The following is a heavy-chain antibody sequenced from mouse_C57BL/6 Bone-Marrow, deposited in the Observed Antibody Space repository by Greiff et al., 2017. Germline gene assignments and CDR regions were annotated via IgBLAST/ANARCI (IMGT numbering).Heavy chain of an antibody. D-gene: IGHD1-1*01. CDR1: GFSLTSYG. CDR2: IWSGGST. CDR3: AKGELLRSAWFAY. Sequence: VQGVESGPGLVQPSQSLSITCTVSGFSLTSYGVHWVRQPPGKGLEWLGVIWSGGSTDYNAAFISRLSISKDNSKSQVIFKMNSLQADDTAIYYCAKGELLRSAWFAYWGQGTLVTVSA. V-gene: IGHV2-4*01. J-gene: IGHJ3*01.